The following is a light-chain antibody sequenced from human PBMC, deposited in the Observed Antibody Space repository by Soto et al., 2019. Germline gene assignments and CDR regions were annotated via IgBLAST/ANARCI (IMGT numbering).Light chain of an antibody. CDR3: QQRSNWLKT. J-gene: IGKJ1*01. V-gene: IGKV3-11*01. CDR1: QSVSSY. Sequence: TQSPSSISASTGDTVTITCRASQSVSSYLAWYQQKPGQAPRLLIYDASNRATGIPARFSGSGSGTDFTLTISSLEPEDFAVYYCQQRSNWLKTFGQGTKVDIK. CDR2: DAS.